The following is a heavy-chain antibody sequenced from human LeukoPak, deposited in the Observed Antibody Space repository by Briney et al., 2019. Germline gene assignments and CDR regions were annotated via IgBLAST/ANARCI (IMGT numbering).Heavy chain of an antibody. D-gene: IGHD6-19*01. CDR2: ISYDGSNK. CDR1: GFTFSSYG. Sequence: GRSLRLSCAASGFTFSSYGMHWVRQAPGKGLEWVAVISYDGSNKYYADSVKGRFTISRDNSKNTLYLQMNSLRAEDTAVYYCAKVRIAVDPDFDYWGQGTLVTV. CDR3: AKVRIAVDPDFDY. J-gene: IGHJ4*02. V-gene: IGHV3-30*18.